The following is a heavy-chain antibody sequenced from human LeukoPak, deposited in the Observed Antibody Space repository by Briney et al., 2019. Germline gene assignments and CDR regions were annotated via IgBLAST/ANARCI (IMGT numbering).Heavy chain of an antibody. CDR2: INRSGNT. V-gene: IGHV4-38-2*02. CDR1: GYSISSGYY. D-gene: IGHD1-26*01. CDR3: ARVTVGTTRGFDY. J-gene: IGHJ4*02. Sequence: PSETLSLTCTVSGYSISSGYYWGWIRQPPGKGLEWIGSINRSGNTYYNPSLKSRVTMSVDMSNNQFSLKLSSVTAADTAVYFCARVTVGTTRGFDYWGQGTLVIVSS.